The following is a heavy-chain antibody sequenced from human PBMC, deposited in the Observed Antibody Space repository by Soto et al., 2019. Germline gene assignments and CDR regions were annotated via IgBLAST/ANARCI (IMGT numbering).Heavy chain of an antibody. CDR2: IYYSGST. Sequence: PSETLSLTCTVSGGSISSYYWSWIRQPPGKGLKWIGYIYYSGSTNYNPSLKSRVTISVDTSKNQFSLKLSSVTAADTAVYYCASPFILNDYGDSHDAFDIWGQGTMVTVSS. J-gene: IGHJ3*02. CDR1: GGSISSYY. D-gene: IGHD4-17*01. V-gene: IGHV4-59*01. CDR3: ASPFILNDYGDSHDAFDI.